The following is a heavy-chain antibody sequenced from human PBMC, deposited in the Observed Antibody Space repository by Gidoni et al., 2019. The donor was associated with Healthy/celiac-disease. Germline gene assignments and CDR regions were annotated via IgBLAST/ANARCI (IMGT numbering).Heavy chain of an antibody. Sequence: QVQLQESGPGLVKPSETLSLTCTVSGGSISSYYWSWIRQPPGKGLEWIGYIYYSGCTNYNPSLKSRVTISVDTSKNQFSLKLSSVTAADTAVYYCARSLVLGRDYYYYMDVWGKGTTVTVSS. V-gene: IGHV4-59*08. J-gene: IGHJ6*03. CDR1: GGSISSYY. D-gene: IGHD7-27*01. CDR2: IYYSGCT. CDR3: ARSLVLGRDYYYYMDV.